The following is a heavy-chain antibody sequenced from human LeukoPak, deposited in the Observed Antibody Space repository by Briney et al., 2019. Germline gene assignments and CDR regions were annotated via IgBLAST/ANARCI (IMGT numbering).Heavy chain of an antibody. CDR3: ARAGVDDYVWGSYRSPSSFDY. Sequence: PSETLSLTCTVSGGSISSGSYYWSWLRQPAGKGLEWIGRIYTSGSTNYNPSLKSRVTISVDTSKNQFSLKLSSVTAADTAVYYCARAGVDDYVWGSYRSPSSFDYWGQGTLVTVSS. CDR1: GGSISSGSYY. CDR2: IYTSGST. V-gene: IGHV4-61*02. J-gene: IGHJ4*02. D-gene: IGHD3-16*02.